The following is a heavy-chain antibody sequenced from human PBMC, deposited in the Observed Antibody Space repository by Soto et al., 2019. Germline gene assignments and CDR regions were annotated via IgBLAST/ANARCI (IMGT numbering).Heavy chain of an antibody. CDR3: ARGLATLPVFAFDI. CDR2: IYWSGDE. CDR1: GFSLSTSGVG. V-gene: IGHV2-5*01. J-gene: IGHJ3*02. Sequence: QGTLKESGPTLVKPTQTLTLTCSFSGFSLSTSGVGVGWIRQSPGKAPEWLALIYWSGDEHYRPSLKSRLSIIKDTSKNHVALIMSDMDPVDTATYYCARGLATLPVFAFDIWGQGTMVTVSS. D-gene: IGHD6-6*01.